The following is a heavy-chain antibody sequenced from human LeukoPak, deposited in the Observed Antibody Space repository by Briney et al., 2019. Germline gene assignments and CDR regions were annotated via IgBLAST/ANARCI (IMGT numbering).Heavy chain of an antibody. D-gene: IGHD3-3*01. J-gene: IGHJ4*02. V-gene: IGHV3-23*01. CDR2: ISGSGGST. Sequence: PGGSLRLSCAASGFTFSSYAMSWVRQAPGKGLEWVSAISGSGGSTYYADSVKGRFTISRDNSKNTLYLQMNSLRAEDTAVYYCARGDDFWSGYSCLDYWGQGTLVTVSS. CDR1: GFTFSSYA. CDR3: ARGDDFWSGYSCLDY.